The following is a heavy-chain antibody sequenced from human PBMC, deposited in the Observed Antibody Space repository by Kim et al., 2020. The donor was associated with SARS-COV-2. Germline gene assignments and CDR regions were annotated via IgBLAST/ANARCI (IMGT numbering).Heavy chain of an antibody. J-gene: IGHJ4*02. CDR3: AKAFGYSSSWYDY. D-gene: IGHD6-13*01. Sequence: GGSLRLSCAASGFTFDDYAMHWVRQAPGKGLEWVSGISWNSGSIGYADSVKGRFTISRDNAKNSLYLQMNSLRAEDTALYYCAKAFGYSSSWYDYWGQGTLVTVSS. CDR1: GFTFDDYA. CDR2: ISWNSGSI. V-gene: IGHV3-9*01.